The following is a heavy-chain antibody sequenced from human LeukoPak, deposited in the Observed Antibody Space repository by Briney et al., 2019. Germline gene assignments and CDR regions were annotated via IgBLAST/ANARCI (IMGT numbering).Heavy chain of an antibody. CDR1: GFTFSSYG. CDR2: IWYDGSNK. Sequence: GGSLRLSCAASGFTFSSYGMHWVRQAPGKGLEWVAVIWYDGSNKYYADSVKGRFTISRDNSKNTLYLQMNSLRAEDTAVYYCASRIAVADYYYGMDVWGQGTTVTVSS. J-gene: IGHJ6*02. CDR3: ASRIAVADYYYGMDV. V-gene: IGHV3-33*01. D-gene: IGHD6-19*01.